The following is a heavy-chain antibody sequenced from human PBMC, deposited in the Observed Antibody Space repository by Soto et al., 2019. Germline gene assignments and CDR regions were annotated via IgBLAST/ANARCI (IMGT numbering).Heavy chain of an antibody. V-gene: IGHV3-15*01. D-gene: IGHD6-19*01. CDR2: IKSKTDGGTT. J-gene: IGHJ4*02. CDR1: GFTFSNAW. CDR3: TTFSSGWPKYYFDY. Sequence: PGGSLRLSCAASGFTFSNAWMSWVRQAPGKGLEWVGRIKSKTDGGTTGYAAPVKGRFTISRDDSKNTLYLQMNSLKTEDTAVYYCTTFSSGWPKYYFDYWGQGTLVTVSS.